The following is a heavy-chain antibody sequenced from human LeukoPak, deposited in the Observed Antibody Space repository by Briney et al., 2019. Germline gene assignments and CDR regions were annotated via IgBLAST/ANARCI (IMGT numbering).Heavy chain of an antibody. V-gene: IGHV3-30*02. CDR3: AKRERGVVPAATSFDY. CDR1: GFTFSSYG. J-gene: IGHJ4*02. CDR2: IRYDGSNK. D-gene: IGHD2-2*01. Sequence: GGSLRLSCAASGFTFSSYGMHWVRQAPGKGLEWVAFIRYDGSNKYYADSVKGRFTISRDNSKNTLYLQMNSLRAEDTAVYYCAKRERGVVPAATSFDYWGQGTLVTVSS.